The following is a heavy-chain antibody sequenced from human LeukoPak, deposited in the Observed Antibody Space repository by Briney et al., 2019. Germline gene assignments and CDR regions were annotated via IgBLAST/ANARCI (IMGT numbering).Heavy chain of an antibody. Sequence: SETLSLTCAVSGGSISSSNWWSWVRQPPGKGLEWIGEIYHSGSTNYNPSLKSRVTISVDKSKNQFSLKLSSVTAADTAVYYCARGAGYCSGGSCYSRNWGQGTLVTVSS. V-gene: IGHV4-4*02. CDR2: IYHSGST. CDR3: ARGAGYCSGGSCYSRN. J-gene: IGHJ4*02. D-gene: IGHD2-15*01. CDR1: GGSISSSNW.